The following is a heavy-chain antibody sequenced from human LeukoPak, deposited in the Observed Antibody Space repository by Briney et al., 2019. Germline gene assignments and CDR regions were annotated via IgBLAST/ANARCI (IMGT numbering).Heavy chain of an antibody. Sequence: GGSLRLSCAASGYTFTSYYMHWVRQAPGQGLEWMGIINPSGGSTSYAQKFQGRVTMTRDTSTSTVYMELSSLRSEDTAVYYCARSGEAAAGTYYYYGMDVWGQGTTVTVSS. CDR1: GYTFTSYY. CDR3: ARSGEAAAGTYYYYGMDV. D-gene: IGHD6-13*01. CDR2: INPSGGST. V-gene: IGHV1-46*01. J-gene: IGHJ6*02.